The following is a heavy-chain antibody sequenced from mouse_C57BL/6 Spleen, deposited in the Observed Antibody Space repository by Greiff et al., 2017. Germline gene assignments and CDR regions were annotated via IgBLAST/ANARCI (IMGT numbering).Heavy chain of an antibody. V-gene: IGHV1-82*01. J-gene: IGHJ3*01. Sequence: QVQMKKAGSERGKPGASVKISCKASGYAFSSSWMNWVKQRPGKGLEWIGRIYPGDGDTNYNGKFKGKATLTADKSSSTAYMQLSSLTSEDSAVYFCVADSSGSWFAYWGQGTLVTVSA. CDR3: VADSSGSWFAY. D-gene: IGHD3-2*02. CDR1: GYAFSSSW. CDR2: IYPGDGDT.